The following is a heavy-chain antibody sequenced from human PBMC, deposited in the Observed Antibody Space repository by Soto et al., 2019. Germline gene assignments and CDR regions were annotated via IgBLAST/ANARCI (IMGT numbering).Heavy chain of an antibody. Sequence: GGSLRLSCAASGFTFSSYAMTWVRQAPGKGLECVSAISGSAGITYYADSVKGRFTISRDNSKNTLYLQMNSLRAEDTAVYYCEKAQNFAWSAIDYWGQGTLVTVSS. CDR2: ISGSAGIT. CDR1: GFTFSSYA. J-gene: IGHJ4*02. D-gene: IGHD2-2*02. CDR3: EKAQNFAWSAIDY. V-gene: IGHV3-23*01.